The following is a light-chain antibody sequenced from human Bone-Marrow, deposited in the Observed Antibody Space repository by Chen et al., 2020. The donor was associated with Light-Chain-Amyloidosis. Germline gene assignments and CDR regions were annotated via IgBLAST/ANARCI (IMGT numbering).Light chain of an antibody. Sequence: QSALTQPASVSGSPGQPIPISCTGTSGDVGTYNYVSWYQQHPGKAPKVMIYAVSNRPSGVSNRFSGSKSGNTASLTISGLQAEDEADYYCSSFTSSSSYVFGPGTKVTVL. J-gene: IGLJ1*01. CDR3: SSFTSSSSYV. CDR1: SGDVGTYNY. V-gene: IGLV2-14*01. CDR2: AVS.